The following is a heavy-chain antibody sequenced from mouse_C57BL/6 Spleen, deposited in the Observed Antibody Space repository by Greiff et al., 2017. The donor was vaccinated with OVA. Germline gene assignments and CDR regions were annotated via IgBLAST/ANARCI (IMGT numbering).Heavy chain of an antibody. Sequence: VQLQQPGAELVRPGSSVKLSCKASGYTFTSYWMDWVKQRPGQGLEWIGNINPSDSDTHYNQKFKDKAALTVDKSSSTAYMQLSSLTSEDSAVYYCARGIYYDYDFDYWGQGTTLTVSS. V-gene: IGHV1-61*01. CDR2: INPSDSDT. J-gene: IGHJ2*01. CDR1: GYTFTSYW. CDR3: ARGIYYDYDFDY. D-gene: IGHD2-4*01.